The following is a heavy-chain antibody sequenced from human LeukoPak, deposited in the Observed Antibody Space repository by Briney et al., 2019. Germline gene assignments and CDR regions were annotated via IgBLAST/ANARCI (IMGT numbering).Heavy chain of an antibody. Sequence: PGGSLRLSCAASGFTFDDYAMHWVRQAPGKGLEWVSGISWNSGSIGYADSVKGRFTISRDNAKNSLYLQMNSLRAEDTAVYYCAKDQYSYGYNPGAFDIWGQGTMVTVSS. CDR3: AKDQYSYGYNPGAFDI. D-gene: IGHD5-18*01. CDR2: ISWNSGSI. CDR1: GFTFDDYA. V-gene: IGHV3-9*01. J-gene: IGHJ3*02.